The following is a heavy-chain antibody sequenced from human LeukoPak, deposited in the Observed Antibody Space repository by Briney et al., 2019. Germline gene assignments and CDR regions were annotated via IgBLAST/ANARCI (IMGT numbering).Heavy chain of an antibody. J-gene: IGHJ4*02. CDR2: INPSSGAT. V-gene: IGHV1-2*02. D-gene: IGHD3-10*01. Sequence: ASVKVSCRASGYTFNYYYMHWVRQAPGQGLEWMGWINPSSGATNYAQKFQGRVTMTRDTSVSTAYMELTRLRSDDSAVFYCIRGPGHYFDYWGQGTVVTVPS. CDR1: GYTFNYYY. CDR3: IRGPGHYFDY.